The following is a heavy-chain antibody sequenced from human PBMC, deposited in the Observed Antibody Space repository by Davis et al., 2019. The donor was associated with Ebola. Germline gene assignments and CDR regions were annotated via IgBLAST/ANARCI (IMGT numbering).Heavy chain of an antibody. J-gene: IGHJ6*02. CDR3: ASARVPTYYYDSSGYFSYYYGMDV. CDR2: IYYSGST. D-gene: IGHD3-22*01. V-gene: IGHV4-59*01. Sequence: MPSETLSLTCPVSGGSISSYYWSWIRQPPGKGLEWIGYIYYSGSTNYNPSLKSRVTISVDTSKNQFSLKLSSVTAADTAVYYCASARVPTYYYDSSGYFSYYYGMDVWGQGTTVTVSS. CDR1: GGSISSYY.